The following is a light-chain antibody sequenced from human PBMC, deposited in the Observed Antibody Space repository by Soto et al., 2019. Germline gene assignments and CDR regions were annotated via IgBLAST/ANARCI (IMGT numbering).Light chain of an antibody. CDR2: AVS. Sequence: DIQMTQSPSSLSAPVGGRVTITCRASQGIRRDLGWYQQKPGKAPTRLIYAVSSLHSGVPSRLSGSGSGAEITLTSRSLQPEESATYYCLQHNSYPLTLGGGTKVEIK. CDR1: QGIRRD. CDR3: LQHNSYPLT. V-gene: IGKV1-17*01. J-gene: IGKJ4*02.